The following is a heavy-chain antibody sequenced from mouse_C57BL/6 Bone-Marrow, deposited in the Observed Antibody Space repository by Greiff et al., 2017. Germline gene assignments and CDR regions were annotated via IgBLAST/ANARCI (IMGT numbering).Heavy chain of an antibody. CDR2: YPGSGNTY. Sequence: VQLKESGPELVKPGASVKMSCKASGYTFTDYYMHWVKQKPGKGLEWIGEIYPGSGNTYYNEKFKGKATLTADTSSSTAYMQLSSLTSEDSAVYFCARSYYSNYGNYWGQGTTLTVSS. CDR3: RSYYSNYGNY. CDR1: YTFTDYYM. D-gene: IGHD2-5*01. J-gene: IGHJ2*01. V-gene: IGHV1-83*01.